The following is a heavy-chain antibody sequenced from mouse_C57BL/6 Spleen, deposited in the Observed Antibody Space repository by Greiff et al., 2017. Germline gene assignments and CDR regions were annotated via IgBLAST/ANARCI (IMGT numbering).Heavy chain of an antibody. CDR2: INPGSGGT. V-gene: IGHV1-54*01. CDR3: AREGYYYGSSYAMDY. J-gene: IGHJ4*01. Sequence: VQLQQSGAELVRPGTSVKVSCKASGYAFTNYLIEWVKQRPGQGLEWIGVINPGSGGTNYNEKFKGKATFTADKSSSTAYMQLSSLTSEDSAVYFCAREGYYYGSSYAMDYWGQGTSVTVSS. D-gene: IGHD1-1*01. CDR1: GYAFTNYL.